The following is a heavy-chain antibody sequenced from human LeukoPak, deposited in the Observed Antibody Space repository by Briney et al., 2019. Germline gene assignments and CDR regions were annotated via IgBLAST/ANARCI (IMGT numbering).Heavy chain of an antibody. CDR1: GFTFSSYA. CDR2: ISTRSSYI. D-gene: IGHD3-22*01. CDR3: ARSAGVVSGYYFDY. J-gene: IGHJ4*02. Sequence: GGSLRLSCAASGFTFSSYAMNWVRQVPGKGLEWVSSISTRSSYIYYADSMKGRFTISRDNTKNSLYLQMNSLRAEDTAVYYCARSAGVVSGYYFDYWGQGSLVTVSS. V-gene: IGHV3-21*01.